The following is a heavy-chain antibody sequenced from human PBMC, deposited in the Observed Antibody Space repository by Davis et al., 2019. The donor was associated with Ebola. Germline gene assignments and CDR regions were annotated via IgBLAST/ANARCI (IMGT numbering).Heavy chain of an antibody. V-gene: IGHV3-7*03. CDR1: GFTFKFFW. J-gene: IGHJ6*02. CDR3: ARDRFTAAGGMDV. CDR2: ISADGSEK. D-gene: IGHD6-13*01. Sequence: GESLKISCDGSGFTFKFFWMAWVRQSPGKGLEWVASISADGSEKYFVDSVKGRFSMSRDNAKTSLYLQMNSLRDEDTAIYYCARDRFTAAGGMDVWGRGTTVTVSS.